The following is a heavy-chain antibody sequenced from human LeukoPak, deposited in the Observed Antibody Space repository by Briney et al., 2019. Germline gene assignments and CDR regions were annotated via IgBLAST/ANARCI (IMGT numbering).Heavy chain of an antibody. J-gene: IGHJ4*02. CDR3: IKDRIGTWSFDH. Sequence: GGSLRLSYSASGFTFSGHIMHWVRQAPGKGLEYVSSISINGDKTYYAESVKGRFTISRDNSKNTLYLQLSSLRVEDTAVYYCIKDRIGTWSFDHWGQGTLLTVSS. V-gene: IGHV3-64D*06. CDR2: ISINGDKT. D-gene: IGHD1-26*01. CDR1: GFTFSGHI.